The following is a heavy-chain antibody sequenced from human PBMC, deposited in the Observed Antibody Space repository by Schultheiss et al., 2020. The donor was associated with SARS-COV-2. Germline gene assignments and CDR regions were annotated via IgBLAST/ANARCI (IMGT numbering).Heavy chain of an antibody. J-gene: IGHJ5*02. CDR3: ARDRRYYGWFDP. Sequence: GGSLRLSCAASGFTFTNAWMHWVRQAPGKGLVWVSRINSDGSSTSYADSVKGRFTISRDNAKNTLYLQMNSLRAEDTAVYYCARDRRYYGWFDPWGQGTLVTVSS. CDR2: INSDGSST. V-gene: IGHV3-74*01. D-gene: IGHD2/OR15-2a*01. CDR1: GFTFTNAW.